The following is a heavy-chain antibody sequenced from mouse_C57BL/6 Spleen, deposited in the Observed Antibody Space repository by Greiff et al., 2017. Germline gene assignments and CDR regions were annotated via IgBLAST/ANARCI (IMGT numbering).Heavy chain of an antibody. D-gene: IGHD2-1*01. Sequence: EVQLQQSGPELVKPGASVKISCKASGYSFTGYYMNWVKQSPEKSLEWIGEINPSTGGTTYNQKFKAKATLTVDRSSSTAYMQLKSLTSEDSAVYYCARHYGNYHAMDYWGQGTSVTVSS. CDR2: INPSTGGT. CDR3: ARHYGNYHAMDY. J-gene: IGHJ4*01. V-gene: IGHV1-42*01. CDR1: GYSFTGYY.